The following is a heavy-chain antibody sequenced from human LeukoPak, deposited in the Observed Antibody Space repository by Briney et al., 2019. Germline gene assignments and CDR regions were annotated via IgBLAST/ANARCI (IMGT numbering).Heavy chain of an antibody. CDR2: MNPNSGNT. V-gene: IGHV1-8*01. J-gene: IGHJ6*02. Sequence: ASVKVSCKASGYTFTSYDINWVRQATGQGLEWMGWMNPNSGNTGYAQKFQGRVTMTRNTSISTAYMELSSLRSEDTAAYYCARTLNYYYGMDVWGQGTTVTVSS. CDR3: ARTLNYYYGMDV. CDR1: GYTFTSYD.